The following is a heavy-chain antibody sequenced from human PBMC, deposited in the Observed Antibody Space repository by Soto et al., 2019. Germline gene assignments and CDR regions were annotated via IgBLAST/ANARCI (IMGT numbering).Heavy chain of an antibody. Sequence: QMQLQESGPGLVKPSETLSLTCTVSGGSISSSSYYWGWIRQPPGKGLEWIGSIYYSGSTYYNPSLKSRVTISVDTSKNQFAPKLSSVTAADTAEYYCARHRGLVRAAVDYWGQGTLVTVSS. CDR3: ARHRGLVRAAVDY. CDR1: GGSISSSSYY. CDR2: IYYSGST. V-gene: IGHV4-39*01. D-gene: IGHD6-13*01. J-gene: IGHJ4*02.